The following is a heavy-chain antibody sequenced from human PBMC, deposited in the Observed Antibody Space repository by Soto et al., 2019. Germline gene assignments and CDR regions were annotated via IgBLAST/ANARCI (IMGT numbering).Heavy chain of an antibody. CDR3: ARGGGVVAAHFDY. CDR2: ISANNGNT. CDR1: GYTFNKFG. D-gene: IGHD2-15*01. J-gene: IGHJ4*02. V-gene: IGHV1-18*01. Sequence: QVQLVQSGAEVKKPGASVKVSCKASGYTFNKFGISWVRRAPGRGLEWMGWISANNGNTNYAQTLHGRVTMTTDTPTSTSYMELRSLRSEDTPIYYCARGGGVVAAHFDYWGQGTLLTVSS.